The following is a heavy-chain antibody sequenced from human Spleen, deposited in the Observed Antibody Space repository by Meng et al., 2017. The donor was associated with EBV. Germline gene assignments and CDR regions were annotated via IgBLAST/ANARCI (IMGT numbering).Heavy chain of an antibody. CDR3: ARVTFFRGTFAGFDY. Sequence: QIQLGQAGPEMRKPGASVRISCKASGYTFSTSSIHWVRQAPGQRPEWMGWINPANGNIEYSEKLQGRISITRDTAATTVYVELSNLRSEDTAFYSCARVTFFRGTFAGFDYWGQGTLVTVSS. J-gene: IGHJ4*02. CDR1: GYTFSTSS. D-gene: IGHD3-16*01. V-gene: IGHV1-3*01. CDR2: INPANGNI.